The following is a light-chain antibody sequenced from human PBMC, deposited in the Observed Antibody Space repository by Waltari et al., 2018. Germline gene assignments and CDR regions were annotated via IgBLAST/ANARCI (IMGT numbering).Light chain of an antibody. CDR3: SSYAGSNKEGV. CDR1: SSDVGGYNY. J-gene: IGLJ1*01. Sequence: QSALTQPPSASGSPGQSVTISCTGTSSDVGGYNYVSWYQQHPGKAPKLMIYEVSKRPSGGPDRFSGSKSGNTASLTVSGLQAEDEADYYCSSYAGSNKEGVFGTGTKVTVL. V-gene: IGLV2-8*01. CDR2: EVS.